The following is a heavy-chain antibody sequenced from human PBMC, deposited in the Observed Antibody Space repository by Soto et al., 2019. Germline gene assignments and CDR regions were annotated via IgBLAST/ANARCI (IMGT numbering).Heavy chain of an antibody. CDR3: ARCSFETSPFDD. CDR2: INHSGGT. Sequence: QVQLQEWGAGLLKPSETLSLTCDIYDASFSGYYWSWIRQPPGKGLEWIGEINHSGGTNSNASLKSRVTLSLGESKNQFSLTLTHVIAADTAVYFCARCSFETSPFDDWDQGTLVTVSS. J-gene: IGHJ4*02. CDR1: DASFSGYY. V-gene: IGHV4-34*01.